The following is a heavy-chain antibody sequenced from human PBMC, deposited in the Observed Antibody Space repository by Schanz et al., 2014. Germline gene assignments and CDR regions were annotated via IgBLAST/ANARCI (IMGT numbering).Heavy chain of an antibody. Sequence: QVQLVQSGAEVKKPGASVKVSCKSSGGTFSSYAISWVRQAPGQGLEWMGWINPNSGTTNYAQKFQGWVTMTRDTSISTAYMELSRLKSDDTAVYYCARAFGGYDPAGALDYWGQGTLVTVSS. D-gene: IGHD5-12*01. CDR3: ARAFGGYDPAGALDY. CDR2: INPNSGTT. J-gene: IGHJ4*02. V-gene: IGHV1-2*04. CDR1: GGTFSSYA.